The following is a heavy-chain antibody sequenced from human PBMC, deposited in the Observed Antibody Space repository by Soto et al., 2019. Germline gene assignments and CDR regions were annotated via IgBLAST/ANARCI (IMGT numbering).Heavy chain of an antibody. J-gene: IGHJ4*02. CDR1: GGSISSSSYY. CDR2: IYYSGST. Sequence: PSETLSLTCTVSGGSISSSSYYWGWIRQPPGKGLEWIGSIYYSGSTYYNPSLKSRVTISVDTSKNQFSLKLSSVTAADTAVYYCARSPYYYGSGSYSCFDYWGQGTLVTVSS. D-gene: IGHD3-10*01. V-gene: IGHV4-39*01. CDR3: ARSPYYYGSGSYSCFDY.